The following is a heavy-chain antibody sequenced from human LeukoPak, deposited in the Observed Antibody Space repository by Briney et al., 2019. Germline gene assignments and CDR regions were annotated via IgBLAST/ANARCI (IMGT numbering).Heavy chain of an antibody. J-gene: IGHJ4*02. Sequence: GGSLRLSCAASGFTLSSYWMHWVRHAPGKGLVWVSSITNSGGTSYYADAVKGRFTITRDNSKNTLYLEVNSLRADDTAVYFCAKESTQVIEVYFDCWGQGTLVTVSS. CDR1: GFTLSSYW. V-gene: IGHV3-23*01. CDR3: AKESTQVIEVYFDC. CDR2: ITNSGGTS. D-gene: IGHD2/OR15-2a*01.